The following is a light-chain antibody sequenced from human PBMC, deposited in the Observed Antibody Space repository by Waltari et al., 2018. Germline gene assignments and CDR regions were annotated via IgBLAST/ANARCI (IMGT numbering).Light chain of an antibody. CDR3: QQYDTSPGVT. CDR1: ENVRNSF. Sequence: EIVLTQSPDTLSLSPGETATLSCRASENVRNSFFAWHQQKHDQPPRLLIYSTFYRATGIPDRFSGAGSGTDFTLTISRLEPDDFAVYFCQQYDTSPGVTFGGGTKVE. J-gene: IGKJ4*01. CDR2: STF. V-gene: IGKV3-20*01.